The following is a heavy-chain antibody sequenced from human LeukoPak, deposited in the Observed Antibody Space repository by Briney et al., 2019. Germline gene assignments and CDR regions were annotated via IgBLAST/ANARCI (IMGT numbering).Heavy chain of an antibody. CDR1: GFTFSSYA. CDR3: ARDQLGAVLYFDY. Sequence: GGSLRLSCAASGFTFSSYAMSWVRQAPGKGLEWVSAITGSGGSTYYADSVKGRFTISRDNSKNTLYLQINSLRVEDTAVYYCARDQLGAVLYFDYWGQGTLVTVSS. V-gene: IGHV3-23*01. D-gene: IGHD1-1*01. CDR2: ITGSGGST. J-gene: IGHJ4*02.